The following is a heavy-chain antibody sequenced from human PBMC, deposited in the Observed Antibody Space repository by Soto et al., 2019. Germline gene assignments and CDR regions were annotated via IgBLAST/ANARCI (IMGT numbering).Heavy chain of an antibody. CDR1: GFTFSSYA. D-gene: IGHD3-10*01. V-gene: IGHV3-23*01. J-gene: IGHJ6*03. CDR2: ISGSGGST. Sequence: GGSLRLSCAASGFTFSSYAMSWVRQAPGKGLEWVSAISGSGGSTYYADSVKGRLTISRDNSKNTLYMQMNSLRAKDTAVYYCAKEGYGSGSYPFYYMDVWGKGTTVTVSS. CDR3: AKEGYGSGSYPFYYMDV.